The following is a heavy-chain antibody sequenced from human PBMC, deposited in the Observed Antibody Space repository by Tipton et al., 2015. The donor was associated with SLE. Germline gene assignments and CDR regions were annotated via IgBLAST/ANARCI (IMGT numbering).Heavy chain of an antibody. CDR2: ISSSSYI. Sequence: SLRLSCAASGFTFSSYSMNWVRQAPGKGLEWVSSISSSSYIYYADSVKGRFTISRDNAKNSLYLQMNSLRAEDTAVYYCARGSEGSSSWYGEDYWGQGTLVTVSS. CDR1: GFTFSSYS. D-gene: IGHD6-13*01. J-gene: IGHJ4*02. CDR3: ARGSEGSSSWYGEDY. V-gene: IGHV3-21*01.